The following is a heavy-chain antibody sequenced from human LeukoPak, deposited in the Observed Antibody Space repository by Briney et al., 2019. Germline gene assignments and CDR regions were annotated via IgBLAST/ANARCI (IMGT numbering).Heavy chain of an antibody. J-gene: IGHJ6*02. D-gene: IGHD3-10*01. CDR2: IYYSGST. CDR1: GGSISSYY. V-gene: IGHV4-59*08. CDR3: AATYYYGSGSYRFHYYGMDV. Sequence: SETLSLTCTVSGGSISSYYWSWIRQPPGKGLEWIGYIYYSGSTNYNPSLKSRVTISVDTSKNQFSLKLSSVTAAATAVYYCAATYYYGSGSYRFHYYGMDVWGQETTVTVSS.